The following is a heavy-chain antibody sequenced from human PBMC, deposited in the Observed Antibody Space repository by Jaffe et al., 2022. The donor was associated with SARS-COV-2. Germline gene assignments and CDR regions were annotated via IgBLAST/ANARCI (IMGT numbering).Heavy chain of an antibody. CDR3: ARLYCSGGRCPFDY. J-gene: IGHJ4*02. V-gene: IGHV3-72*01. CDR2: SRNKTKSYTT. CDR1: GFTFSDHY. Sequence: EVQPVESGGGLVQPGGSLRLSCAVSGFTFSDHYMDWVRQAPGKGLEWVGRSRNKTKSYTTEYAASVKGRFTISRDDSKNLLFLQMDSLKIEDTAVYYCARLYCSGGRCPFDYWGRGTLVTVSS. D-gene: IGHD2-15*01.